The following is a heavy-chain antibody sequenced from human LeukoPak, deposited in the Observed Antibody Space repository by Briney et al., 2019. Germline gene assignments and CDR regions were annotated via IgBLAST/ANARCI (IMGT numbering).Heavy chain of an antibody. D-gene: IGHD6-19*01. V-gene: IGHV3-23*01. CDR3: AKGIHSGWQWLAYFDY. J-gene: IGHJ4*02. Sequence: GGSLRLSCAASGFTFSGYATSWVRQAPGKGLEWVSAISGSGGSTYYADSVKGRFTISRDNSRNTLYLQMNSLRAEDTAVYYCAKGIHSGWQWLAYFDYWGQGTLVTVSS. CDR2: ISGSGGST. CDR1: GFTFSGYA.